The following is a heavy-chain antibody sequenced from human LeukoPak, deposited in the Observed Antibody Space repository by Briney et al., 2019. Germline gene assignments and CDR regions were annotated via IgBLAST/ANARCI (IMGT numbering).Heavy chain of an antibody. J-gene: IGHJ4*02. V-gene: IGHV4-34*01. D-gene: IGHD5-18*01. CDR2: INHSGST. CDR3: ARGGYSYGKEIDY. Sequence: SETLSLTCGVYGGSFSGYYWSWIRQPPGKGLEWIGEINHSGSTNYNPSLKSRVTISVDTSKNQFSLKLSSVTAADTAVYYCARGGYSYGKEIDYWGRGTLVTVSS. CDR1: GGSFSGYY.